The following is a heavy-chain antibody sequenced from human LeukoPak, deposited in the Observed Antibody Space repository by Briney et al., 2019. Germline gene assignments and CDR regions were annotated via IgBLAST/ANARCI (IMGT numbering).Heavy chain of an antibody. J-gene: IGHJ4*02. D-gene: IGHD3-10*01. CDR1: GYTFTGYY. CDR3: ARGPGARGGMKY. CDR2: INPNSGGT. Sequence: ASVKVSCKASGYTFTGYYVHWVRQAPGQGLEWMGWINPNSGGTNYAQKFQGRVTMTRDTSISTAYMELSRLRSDDTAVYYCARGPGARGGMKYWGQGTLVTVSS. V-gene: IGHV1-2*02.